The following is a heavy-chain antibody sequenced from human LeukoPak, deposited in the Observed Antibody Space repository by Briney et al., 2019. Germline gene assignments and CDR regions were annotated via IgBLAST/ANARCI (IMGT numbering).Heavy chain of an antibody. D-gene: IGHD5-18*01. J-gene: IGHJ4*02. CDR1: GFTFSRHA. V-gene: IGHV3-64*01. Sequence: GGSLRLSCAASGFTFSRHAMHWVRQAPGKGLEYISSISDNGGSTFYANSVKGRFTISRDNSNNMLYLQMGSLRVEDMAVYYCSRGLELGYAYGPLEWGQGDLVTVSS. CDR2: ISDNGGST. CDR3: SRGLELGYAYGPLE.